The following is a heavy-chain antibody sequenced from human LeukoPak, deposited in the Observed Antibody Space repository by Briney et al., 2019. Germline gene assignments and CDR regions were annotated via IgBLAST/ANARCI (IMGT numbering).Heavy chain of an antibody. CDR1: GFTFSSYA. CDR3: ARESRCSSTSCYGLDYYGMDV. Sequence: GGSLRLSCAASGFTFSSYAMSWVRQAPGKGLEWVSAISGSGGSTFYADSVKGRFTISRDNSKNTLYLQMNSLRAEDTAVYYCARESRCSSTSCYGLDYYGMDVWGQGTTVTVSS. V-gene: IGHV3-23*01. CDR2: ISGSGGST. J-gene: IGHJ6*02. D-gene: IGHD2-2*01.